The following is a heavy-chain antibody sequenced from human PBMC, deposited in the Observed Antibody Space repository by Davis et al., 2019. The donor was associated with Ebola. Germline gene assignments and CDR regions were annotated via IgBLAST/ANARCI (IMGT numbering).Heavy chain of an antibody. J-gene: IGHJ4*02. CDR2: IYGGTT. CDR1: GFTFSTYS. V-gene: IGHV3-48*02. CDR3: ARGITVVRGVRMLYDY. D-gene: IGHD3-10*01. Sequence: GESLKISCAASGFTFSTYSMNWVRQTPGKGLEWLGYIYGGTTIYANSVRGRFTISRDTAKNSVYLQMNSLRDEDTAVYYCARGITVVRGVRMLYDYWGQGTLVTVSS.